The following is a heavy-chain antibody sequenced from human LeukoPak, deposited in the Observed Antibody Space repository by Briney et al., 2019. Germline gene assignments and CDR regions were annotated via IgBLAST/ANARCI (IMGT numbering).Heavy chain of an antibody. D-gene: IGHD3-10*01. CDR2: IRKDGGDI. V-gene: IGHV3-7*01. Sequence: GGSLRLSCVGSGLSLGNYWMDWVRQAPGKGLEWVANIRKDGGDIHYVDSVKGRFTISRDNAKNSVYLQMHRLRAEDTAVYHCARDAFGDFSYWGQGILVTVSS. J-gene: IGHJ4*02. CDR1: GLSLGNYW. CDR3: ARDAFGDFSY.